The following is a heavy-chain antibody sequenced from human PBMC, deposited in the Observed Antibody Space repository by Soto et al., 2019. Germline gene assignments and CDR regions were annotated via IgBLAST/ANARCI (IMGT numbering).Heavy chain of an antibody. D-gene: IGHD6-13*01. J-gene: IGHJ3*02. CDR1: GFTFSSYS. Sequence: EVQLVESGGGLVQPGGSQRLSCAASGFTFSSYSMNWVRQAPGKGLEWVSYISSSSSTIYYADSVKGRFTISRDNAKNSLYLQMNSLRDEDAAVYYCARDLIDSSSWLDAFDIWGQGTMVTVSS. CDR2: ISSSSSTI. V-gene: IGHV3-48*02. CDR3: ARDLIDSSSWLDAFDI.